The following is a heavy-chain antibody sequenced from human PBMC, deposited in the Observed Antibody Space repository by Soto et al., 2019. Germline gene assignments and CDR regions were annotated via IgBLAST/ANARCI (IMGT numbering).Heavy chain of an antibody. Sequence: EVQRVESGGGLIQPGGSLRLSCAASGFTFSSSEMYWVRQAPGKGLEWVSYIHPSGQPIFYADSVKGRFTISRDNAKNSLYLHMSSLRAEDSAVYYCARRASRWGQGTMVTVSS. CDR2: IHPSGQPI. CDR3: ARRASR. V-gene: IGHV3-48*03. CDR1: GFTFSSSE. J-gene: IGHJ3*01. D-gene: IGHD1-26*01.